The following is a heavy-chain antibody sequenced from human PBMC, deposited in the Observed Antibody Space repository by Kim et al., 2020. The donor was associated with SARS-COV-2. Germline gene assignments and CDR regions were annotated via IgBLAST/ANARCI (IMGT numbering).Heavy chain of an antibody. Sequence: ASVKVSCKASGYTFTSYGISWVRQAPGQGIEWMGWISAYNGNTNYAQKLQGRVTMTTDTSTSTAYMELRSLRSDDTAVYYCARDMGDYYGSGSYYNVAPPLWCQGTLVTVSS. CDR2: ISAYNGNT. CDR1: GYTFTSYG. D-gene: IGHD3-10*01. V-gene: IGHV1-18*01. J-gene: IGHJ4*02. CDR3: ARDMGDYYGSGSYYNVAPPL.